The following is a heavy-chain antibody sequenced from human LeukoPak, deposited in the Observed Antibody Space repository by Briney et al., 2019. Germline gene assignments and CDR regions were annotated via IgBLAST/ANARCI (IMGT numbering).Heavy chain of an antibody. J-gene: IGHJ4*02. Sequence: ASVKVSCKASGGTFSSYTITWVRQAPGQGLEWMGRVNPFLGITNYAQKFQGRVTITADKSTSTAYMELSSLRSEDTAIYYCAAGDGNYGDYINYWGQGTLVTVSS. V-gene: IGHV1-69*02. CDR2: VNPFLGIT. CDR3: AAGDGNYGDYINY. CDR1: GGTFSSYT. D-gene: IGHD4-17*01.